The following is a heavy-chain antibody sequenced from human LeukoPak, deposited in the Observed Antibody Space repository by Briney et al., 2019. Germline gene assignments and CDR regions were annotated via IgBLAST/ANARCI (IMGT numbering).Heavy chain of an antibody. Sequence: SETLSLTCTVSGGSLSSYYWSWIRQSAGKGLEWIGRIYSSGSSNYNPSLKIRVTMSVDKSKNRFSLKLSSVTAAETAVYYCARETYYYGSGSRDYYMDVWGKGTTVTVSS. D-gene: IGHD3-10*01. CDR1: GGSLSSYY. CDR2: IYSSGSS. V-gene: IGHV4-4*07. J-gene: IGHJ6*03. CDR3: ARETYYYGSGSRDYYMDV.